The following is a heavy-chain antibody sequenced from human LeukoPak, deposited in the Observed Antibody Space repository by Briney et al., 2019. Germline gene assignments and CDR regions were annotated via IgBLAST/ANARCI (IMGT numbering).Heavy chain of an antibody. CDR2: IYYSGSN. CDR1: GGSISSGGYY. V-gene: IGHV4-31*03. D-gene: IGHD2-2*01. J-gene: IGHJ6*04. CDR3: ARVSCSSTSCKRYYYYGMDV. Sequence: SQTLSLTCTVSGGSISSGGYYWSWIRQHPGKGLEWIGYIYYSGSNYYNPSLKSRVTISVDTSKNQFPLKLSSVTAADTAVYYCARVSCSSTSCKRYYYYGMDVWGKGTTVTVSS.